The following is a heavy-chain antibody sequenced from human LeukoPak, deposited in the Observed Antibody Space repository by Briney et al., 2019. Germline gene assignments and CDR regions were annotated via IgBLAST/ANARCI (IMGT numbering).Heavy chain of an antibody. CDR1: GITFSSYW. V-gene: IGHV3-74*01. CDR3: ARGYSGYEAPDY. D-gene: IGHD5-12*01. CDR2: INSDGSRT. Sequence: PGGSLRLSCTASGITFSSYWMHWVRQTPGRGLVWVSRINSDGSRTSYVDSVKGRFTISRDNAKNTLYLQMNSLRDEDTAVYYCARGYSGYEAPDYRGQGTLVTVSS. J-gene: IGHJ4*02.